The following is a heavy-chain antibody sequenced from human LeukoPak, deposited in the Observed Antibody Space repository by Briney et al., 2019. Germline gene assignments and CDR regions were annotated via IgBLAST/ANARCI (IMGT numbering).Heavy chain of an antibody. J-gene: IGHJ4*02. CDR2: IKEDGGEM. D-gene: IGHD6-13*01. CDR1: GIRFNDYW. Sequence: GGSLRLSCTVSGIRFNDYWMSWVRQAPGKGLEWVANIKEDGGEMYYVDSVKGRFTISRDNAKNSLYLQMNSLRAEDTAVYYCAREDASSWDYWGQGILVTVSS. V-gene: IGHV3-7*01. CDR3: AREDASSWDY.